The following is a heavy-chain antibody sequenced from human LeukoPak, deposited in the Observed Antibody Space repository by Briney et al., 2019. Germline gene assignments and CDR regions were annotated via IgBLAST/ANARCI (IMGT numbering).Heavy chain of an antibody. D-gene: IGHD6-6*01. CDR3: ARSGGSSSSLWGGYYYYMDV. J-gene: IGHJ6*03. V-gene: IGHV4-4*07. CDR1: GGSISSYY. Sequence: SETLSLTCTVSGGSISSYYWSWIRQPAGKGLEWIGRIYTSGSTNYNPSLKSRVTMSVDTSKNQFSLKLSSVTAADTAVYYCARSGGSSSSLWGGYYYYMDVWGKGTTVTVSS. CDR2: IYTSGST.